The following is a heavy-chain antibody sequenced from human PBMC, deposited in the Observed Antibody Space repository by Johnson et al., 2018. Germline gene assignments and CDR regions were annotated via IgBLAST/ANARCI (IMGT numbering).Heavy chain of an antibody. D-gene: IGHD4-11*01. CDR1: GFTFSNYG. CDR3: AKRMSPTTLRWEAFDI. Sequence: QVQLVESGGGVVQPGRSLRLSCAASGFTFSNYGMHWVRQAPGKGLEWVAIISYDGRNEYYGDSVKGRFTISRDNSKDTLYLQMNSLRAEDTAVYYCAKRMSPTTLRWEAFDIWGQGTMVTVSS. J-gene: IGHJ3*02. CDR2: ISYDGRNE. V-gene: IGHV3-30*18.